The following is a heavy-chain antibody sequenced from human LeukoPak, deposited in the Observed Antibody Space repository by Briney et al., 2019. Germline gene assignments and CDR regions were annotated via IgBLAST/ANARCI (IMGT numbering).Heavy chain of an antibody. D-gene: IGHD1-14*01. CDR1: GASITSHGW. J-gene: IGHJ4*01. CDR3: AYNRNFALDN. V-gene: IGHV4/OR15-8*01. CDR2: VYHSGGA. Sequence: NPSETLSLTCAVSGASITSHGWWSWVRPPPGKGLEWIGEVYHSGGANYKPSLKSRVTISVDTSRNHFSLKLTSVTAADTAVYFCAYNRNFALDNWGQGTLVTVSS.